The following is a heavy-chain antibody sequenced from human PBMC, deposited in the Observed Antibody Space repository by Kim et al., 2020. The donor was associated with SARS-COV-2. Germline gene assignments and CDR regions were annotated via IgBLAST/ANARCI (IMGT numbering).Heavy chain of an antibody. CDR3: ARRGIVGAPYYFDY. Sequence: QKFQGMVTITADESTSTAYMELSSLRSEDTAVYYCARRGIVGAPYYFDYWGQGTLVTVSS. V-gene: IGHV1-69*01. D-gene: IGHD1-26*01. J-gene: IGHJ4*02.